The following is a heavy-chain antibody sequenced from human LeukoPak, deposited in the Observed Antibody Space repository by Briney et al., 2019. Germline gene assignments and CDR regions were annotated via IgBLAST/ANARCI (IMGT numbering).Heavy chain of an antibody. J-gene: IGHJ4*02. CDR3: AKDPDYYGSGSYLDY. D-gene: IGHD3-10*01. V-gene: IGHV3-23*01. CDR2: ISGSGGST. CDR1: GFTFSSYG. Sequence: GGSLRLSCAASGFTFSSYGMSWVRQAPGKGLEWVSAISGSGGSTYYADSVKGRFTISRDNSKNTLYLQMNSLRTEDTAVYYCAKDPDYYGSGSYLDYWGQGTLVTVSS.